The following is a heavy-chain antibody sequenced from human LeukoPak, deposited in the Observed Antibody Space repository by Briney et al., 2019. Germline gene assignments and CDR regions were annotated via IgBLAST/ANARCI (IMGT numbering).Heavy chain of an antibody. J-gene: IGHJ4*02. D-gene: IGHD2-15*01. Sequence: GGSLRLSCAASGFTFSTYAMHWVRQTPGKGLEYVSAISTNGGGTYYANSVKGRFTISRDNSKNTLYLQMGSLRAEDMAVYYCARYCSGVSCHSGYDYWGQGTLVTVSS. CDR2: ISTNGGGT. CDR1: GFTFSTYA. V-gene: IGHV3-64*01. CDR3: ARYCSGVSCHSGYDY.